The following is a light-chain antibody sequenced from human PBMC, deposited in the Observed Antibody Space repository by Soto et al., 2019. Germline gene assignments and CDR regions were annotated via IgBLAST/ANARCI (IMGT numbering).Light chain of an antibody. J-gene: IGLJ1*01. CDR1: SSDVGGYNY. Sequence: HSVLTQPASVSGSPGQSITISCTGTSSDVGGYNYVSWYQQHPGKAPKLMIYDVSNRPSGVSNRFSGSKSGNTASLTISGLQAEDEADYYCSSYTSSSLWVFGTGTKVTVL. CDR3: SSYTSSSLWV. CDR2: DVS. V-gene: IGLV2-14*01.